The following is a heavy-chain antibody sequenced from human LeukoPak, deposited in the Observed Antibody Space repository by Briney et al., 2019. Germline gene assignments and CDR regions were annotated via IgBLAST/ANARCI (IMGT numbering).Heavy chain of an antibody. CDR1: GGSFSGYY. Sequence: PSETLSLTCAVYGGSFSGYYWSWIRQPPGKGLEWIGEINHSGSTNYNPSLKSRVTISVDTSKNQFSLKLSSATAADTAVYYCARGPLVGLASYYYYGMDVWGQGTTVTVSS. CDR3: ARGPLVGLASYYYYGMDV. J-gene: IGHJ6*02. D-gene: IGHD2-15*01. V-gene: IGHV4-34*01. CDR2: INHSGST.